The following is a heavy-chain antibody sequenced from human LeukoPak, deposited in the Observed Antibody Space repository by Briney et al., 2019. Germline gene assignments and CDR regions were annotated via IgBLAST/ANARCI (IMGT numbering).Heavy chain of an antibody. CDR2: ISGSGGST. D-gene: IGHD3-22*01. Sequence: AGGSLRLSCAASGFTFSSYAMSWVRQAPGKGLEWVSAISGSGGSTYYADSVKGRFTISRDNSKNTLYLQMNSLRAEDTAVYYCAKDYDSSGYYYWYFDYWGQGTLVTVSS. V-gene: IGHV3-23*01. CDR1: GFTFSSYA. CDR3: AKDYDSSGYYYWYFDY. J-gene: IGHJ4*02.